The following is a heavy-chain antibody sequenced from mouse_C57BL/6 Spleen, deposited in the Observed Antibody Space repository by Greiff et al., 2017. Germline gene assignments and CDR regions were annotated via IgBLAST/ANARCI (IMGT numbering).Heavy chain of an antibody. Sequence: QVQLQQSGPELVKPGASVKISCTASGYTFTDSYINWVKQRPGQGLEWIGWIFPGSGSTYYNGKFKGKATLTVDKSSSTAYMLLSSLTSEDSAVYYGARGSNKAWFAYWGQGTLVTVSA. CDR3: ARGSNKAWFAY. D-gene: IGHD1-3*01. CDR1: GYTFTDSY. V-gene: IGHV1-75*01. J-gene: IGHJ3*01. CDR2: IFPGSGST.